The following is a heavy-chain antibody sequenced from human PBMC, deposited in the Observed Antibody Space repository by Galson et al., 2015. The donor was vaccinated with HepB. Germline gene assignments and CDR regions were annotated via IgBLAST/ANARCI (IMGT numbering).Heavy chain of an antibody. CDR1: GFTFSDYY. CDR2: ISSSSSYT. J-gene: IGHJ3*02. V-gene: IGHV3-11*06. D-gene: IGHD1-14*01. Sequence: SLRLSCAASGFTFSDYYMSWIRQAPGKGLEWVSYISSSSSYTNYADSVKGRFTISRDNAKNSLYLQMNSLRAEDTAVYYCARDRNAYSDGGAFDIWGQGTMVTVSS. CDR3: ARDRNAYSDGGAFDI.